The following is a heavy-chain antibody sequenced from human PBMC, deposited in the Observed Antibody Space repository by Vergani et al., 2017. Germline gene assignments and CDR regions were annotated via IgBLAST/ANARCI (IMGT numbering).Heavy chain of an antibody. J-gene: IGHJ5*02. Sequence: QVQLQESGPGLVKPSQTLSLTCTVSGGSISSGYYWGWIRQPPGKGLEWIGSIYHSGSTYYNPSLKSRVTISVDTSKNQFSLKLSSVTAADTAVYYCARHDCSSTSCYAVTMVRFHNWFDPWGQGTLVTVSS. V-gene: IGHV4-38-2*02. CDR3: ARHDCSSTSCYAVTMVRFHNWFDP. D-gene: IGHD2-2*01. CDR2: IYHSGST. CDR1: GGSISSGYY.